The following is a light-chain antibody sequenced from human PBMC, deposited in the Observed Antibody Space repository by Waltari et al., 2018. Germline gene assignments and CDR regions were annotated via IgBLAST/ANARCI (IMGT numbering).Light chain of an antibody. Sequence: SCRASQSVGRSLVGYQQKPGQAPRLLIYDASRRATGIPDRFSGSGFGTDFSLTISRLEPEDFAVYYCQKYESLPATFGQGTKVEIK. J-gene: IGKJ1*01. CDR3: QKYESLPAT. CDR1: QSVGRS. V-gene: IGKV3-20*01. CDR2: DAS.